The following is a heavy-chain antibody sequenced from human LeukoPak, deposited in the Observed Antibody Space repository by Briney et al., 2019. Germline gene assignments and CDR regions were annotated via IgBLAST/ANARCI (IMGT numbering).Heavy chain of an antibody. J-gene: IGHJ4*02. CDR3: ARDRNYDILTGYAPLGY. CDR2: ISSSSSYI. Sequence: PGGSLRLSCAASGFTFSSYSMNWVRQAPGKGLEWVSSISSSSSYIYYADSVKGRFTISRDNAKNSLYLQMNSLRAEDTAVYYCARDRNYDILTGYAPLGYWGQGTLVTVSS. V-gene: IGHV3-21*01. CDR1: GFTFSSYS. D-gene: IGHD3-9*01.